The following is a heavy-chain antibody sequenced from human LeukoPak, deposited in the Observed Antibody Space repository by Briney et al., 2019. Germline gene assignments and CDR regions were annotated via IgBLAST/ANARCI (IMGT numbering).Heavy chain of an antibody. CDR2: INHSGST. CDR3: ARTRRTYYYYYYYMGV. CDR1: GGSFSGYY. Sequence: SETLSLTCAVYGGSFSGYYWSWIRQPPGKGLEWIGEINHSGSTNYNPSLKSRVTISVDTSKNQFSLKLSSVTAADTAVYYCARTRRTYYYYYYYMGVWGKGTTVTVSS. J-gene: IGHJ6*03. V-gene: IGHV4-34*01.